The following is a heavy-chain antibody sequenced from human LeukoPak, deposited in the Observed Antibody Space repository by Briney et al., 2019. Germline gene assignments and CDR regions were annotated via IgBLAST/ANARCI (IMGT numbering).Heavy chain of an antibody. CDR3: ARVYYYDSSGYPGY. CDR2: ISAYNGNT. D-gene: IGHD3-22*01. CDR1: GYTFTSYG. V-gene: IGHV1-18*01. J-gene: IGHJ4*02. Sequence: ASVKVSCKASGYTFTSYGISWVRQAPGQGLEWMGWISAYNGNTNYAQKLQGRVTMTRDMSTSTVYMELSSLRSEDTAVYYCARVYYYDSSGYPGYWGQGTLVTVSS.